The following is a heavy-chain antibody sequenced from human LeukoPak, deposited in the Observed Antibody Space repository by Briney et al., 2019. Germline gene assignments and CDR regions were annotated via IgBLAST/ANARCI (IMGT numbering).Heavy chain of an antibody. D-gene: IGHD5-18*01. J-gene: IGHJ5*02. CDR2: IYTSGST. CDR3: ARDQGRHSYGYGWFGDEFDP. CDR1: GGSISSYY. Sequence: DPSETLSLTCTVSGGSISSYYWSWIRQPAGKGLEWIGRIYTSGSTNYNPSLKSRVTMSVDTSKNQFSLKLSSVTAADTAVYYCARDQGRHSYGYGWFGDEFDPWGQGTLVTVSS. V-gene: IGHV4-4*07.